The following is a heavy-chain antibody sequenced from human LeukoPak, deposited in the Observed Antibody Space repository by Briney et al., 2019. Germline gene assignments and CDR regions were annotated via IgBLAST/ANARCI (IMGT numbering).Heavy chain of an antibody. V-gene: IGHV3-23*01. J-gene: IGHJ4*02. CDR3: AKDRAGKGTPDY. Sequence: GGSLRLSCAASGFTFSSYVMSWVRQAPGKGLEWVSSISASGSSTYYADSVKGRFTISRDNSKSTLYLQMTSLRAEDMALYYCAKDRAGKGTPDYWGQGTLVTVSS. CDR1: GFTFSSYV. D-gene: IGHD1-14*01. CDR2: ISASGSST.